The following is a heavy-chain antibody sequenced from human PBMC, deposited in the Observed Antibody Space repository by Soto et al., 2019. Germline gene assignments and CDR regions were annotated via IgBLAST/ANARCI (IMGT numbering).Heavy chain of an antibody. Sequence: GGSLRLSCAASGFSFDDYGMSWVRQAPGKGLEWVSGINWNGGSTGYAETVKGRFTISRDNAKNSLYLQMNSLRAEDTALYYFARDVYTYNYDSSGYDAFDIWGQGTMVTVSS. D-gene: IGHD3-22*01. CDR1: GFSFDDYG. CDR3: ARDVYTYNYDSSGYDAFDI. J-gene: IGHJ3*02. V-gene: IGHV3-20*04. CDR2: INWNGGST.